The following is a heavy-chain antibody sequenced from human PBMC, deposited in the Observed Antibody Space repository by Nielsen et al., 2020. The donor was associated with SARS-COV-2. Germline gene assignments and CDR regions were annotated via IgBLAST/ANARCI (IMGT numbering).Heavy chain of an antibody. CDR3: AREWGYGTHYYYGMDV. CDR1: GYTFTGYY. CDR2: INPNSGGT. J-gene: IGHJ6*02. D-gene: IGHD1-14*01. V-gene: IGHV1-2*04. Sequence: SVTVSCKASGYTFTGYYLHWVRQAPGQGLEWMGWINPNSGGTNYAQKFQGWVTMTRDTSISTAYMELSRLRSDDTAVYYCAREWGYGTHYYYGMDVWGQGTTVTVSS.